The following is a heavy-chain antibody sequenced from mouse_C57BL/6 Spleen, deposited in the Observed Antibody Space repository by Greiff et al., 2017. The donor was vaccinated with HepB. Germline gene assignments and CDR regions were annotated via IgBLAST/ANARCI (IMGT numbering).Heavy chain of an antibody. J-gene: IGHJ4*01. Sequence: EVMLVESGGGLVQPKGSLKLSCAASGFSFNTYAMNWVRQAPGKGLEWVARIRSKSNNYATYYADSVKDRFTISRDDSESMLYLQMNNLKTEDTAMYYCVRQMVRYAMDYWGQGTSVTVSS. CDR2: IRSKSNNYAT. V-gene: IGHV10-1*01. D-gene: IGHD2-1*01. CDR3: VRQMVRYAMDY. CDR1: GFSFNTYA.